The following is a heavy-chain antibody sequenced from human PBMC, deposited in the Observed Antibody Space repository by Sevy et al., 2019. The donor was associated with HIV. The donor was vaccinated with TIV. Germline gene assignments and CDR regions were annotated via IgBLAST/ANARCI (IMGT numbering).Heavy chain of an antibody. CDR2: ISSSSSYI. CDR1: GFTFSSYS. Sequence: GGSLRLSCAASGFTFSSYSMNWVRQAPGKGLEWVSSISSSSSYIYYADSVKGRFTISRDNAKNSLYLQMNSLRAEDTAVYYCARVESYYDSSRYVVGYFDYWGQGTLVTVSS. J-gene: IGHJ4*01. V-gene: IGHV3-21*01. CDR3: ARVESYYDSSRYVVGYFDY. D-gene: IGHD3-22*01.